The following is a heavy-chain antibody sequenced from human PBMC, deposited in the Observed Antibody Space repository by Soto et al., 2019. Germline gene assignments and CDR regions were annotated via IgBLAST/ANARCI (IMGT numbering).Heavy chain of an antibody. CDR1: GFTFSNYW. D-gene: IGHD2-15*01. Sequence: VQLVESGGGVVQPGGSLRLSCAASGFTFSNYWMSWVRQAPGKGLEWVANIKQDGSEKYHVDSVRGRFTISRDNAKQSLYLQMNSLRAEDTAVYYCATRPHASARHGFFGVFDFWGQGALVTVSS. J-gene: IGHJ4*02. V-gene: IGHV3-7*01. CDR2: IKQDGSEK. CDR3: ATRPHASARHGFFGVFDF.